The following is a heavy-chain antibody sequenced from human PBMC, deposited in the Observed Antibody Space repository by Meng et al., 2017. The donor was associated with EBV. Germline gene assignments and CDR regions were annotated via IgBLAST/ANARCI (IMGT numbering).Heavy chain of an antibody. J-gene: IGHJ4*02. CDR1: GYPLTSYG. CDR3: ARGLDYFDY. Sequence: QVQLVQAGAAVKKPGPAVKVTCKASGYPLTSYGISFLRQAPEQRLEWMGWISAYNGNTNYAQKLQGRVTMTTDTSTSTAYMELRSLRSDDTAVYYCARGLDYFDYWGQGTLVTVSS. CDR2: ISAYNGNT. V-gene: IGHV1-18*01.